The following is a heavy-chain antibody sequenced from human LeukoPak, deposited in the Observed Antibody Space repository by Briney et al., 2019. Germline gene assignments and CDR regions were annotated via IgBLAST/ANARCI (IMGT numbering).Heavy chain of an antibody. D-gene: IGHD3-22*01. Sequence: GGSLRLSCAASGFTFNSYAMSWVRQAPGKGLEWVSAISGSGGSTYYADSVKGRFTISRDNSKNTLYLQMNSLRAEDTAVYYCAKDHYYDSSGYYHPSDYFDYWGQGTLVTVSS. J-gene: IGHJ4*02. CDR3: AKDHYYDSSGYYHPSDYFDY. V-gene: IGHV3-23*01. CDR1: GFTFNSYA. CDR2: ISGSGGST.